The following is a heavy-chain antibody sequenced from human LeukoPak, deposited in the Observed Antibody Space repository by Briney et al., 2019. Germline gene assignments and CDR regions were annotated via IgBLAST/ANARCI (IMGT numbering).Heavy chain of an antibody. CDR2: ISGSGTST. CDR1: GFTVSSYA. J-gene: IGHJ4*02. D-gene: IGHD3-10*01. Sequence: GGSLRLSCEASGFTVSSYAMSWVRQAPGKGLESVSAISGSGTSTYYADSVRGRFTISRDTSKNTLYLQMNSLRAEDTALYYCAKDYYGSGTYYNFDYWGQGTLVSVSS. CDR3: AKDYYGSGTYYNFDY. V-gene: IGHV3-23*01.